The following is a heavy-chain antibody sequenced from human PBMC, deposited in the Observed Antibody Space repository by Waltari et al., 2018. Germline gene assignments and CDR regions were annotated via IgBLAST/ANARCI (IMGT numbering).Heavy chain of an antibody. V-gene: IGHV3-30*17. CDR3: TRDGHSYFYGSWSDY. Sequence: QWRLVASGGGLVHPGRSLTLSCEVTGTSVSSNDMHWVRQAPGQGLEWVAVISFDGKDIYFADSVKGRFTITRDNSKSTLYLQMNSLTPEDTAIYYCTRDGHSYFYGSWSDYWGQGALVTVSS. CDR2: ISFDGKDI. CDR1: GTSVSSND. D-gene: IGHD3-10*01. J-gene: IGHJ4*02.